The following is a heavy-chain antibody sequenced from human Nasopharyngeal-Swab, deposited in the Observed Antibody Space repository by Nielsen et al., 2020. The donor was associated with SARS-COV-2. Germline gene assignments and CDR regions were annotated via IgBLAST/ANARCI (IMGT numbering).Heavy chain of an antibody. D-gene: IGHD2-15*01. CDR3: AKDVMRWAFDA. CDR2: IGNSDETT. Sequence: GESLKISCAASGFTFRTNAMSWVRRAPGRGLEWVSAIGNSDETTYADPVRGRFTIPRDTSNNKRNLQMTSLRAEETGVYYCAKDVMRWAFDAWGQGKMFTVSS. CDR1: GFTFRTNA. J-gene: IGHJ3*01. V-gene: IGHV3-23*01.